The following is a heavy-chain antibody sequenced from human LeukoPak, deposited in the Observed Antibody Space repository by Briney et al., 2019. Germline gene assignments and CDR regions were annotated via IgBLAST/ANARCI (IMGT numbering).Heavy chain of an antibody. D-gene: IGHD2-15*01. CDR1: GFIFDDYA. Sequence: PGRSLRLSCAASGFIFDDYAIHWVRQAPGKGLEWVSGINWNSGTIGYADSVKGRFTISRDNAKNSLYLQMNSLRADDMAFYYCARDRFRYCSGAYCSHFEFWGQGTLVSVSS. V-gene: IGHV3-9*03. CDR2: INWNSGTI. CDR3: ARDRFRYCSGAYCSHFEF. J-gene: IGHJ4*02.